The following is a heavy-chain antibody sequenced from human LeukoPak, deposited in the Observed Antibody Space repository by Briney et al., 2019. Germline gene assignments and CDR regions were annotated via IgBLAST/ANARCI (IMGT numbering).Heavy chain of an antibody. D-gene: IGHD3-10*01. J-gene: IGHJ4*02. CDR1: GYSISSGYY. CDR3: ASFYGSGFSSDY. V-gene: IGHV4-38-2*02. CDR2: IYHSGST. Sequence: SETLSLTCTVSGYSISSGYYWGWIRQPPGKGLEWIGSIYHSGSTYYNPSLKSRVTISVDTSKNQFSLKLSSVTAADTAVYYCASFYGSGFSSDYWGQGTLVTVSS.